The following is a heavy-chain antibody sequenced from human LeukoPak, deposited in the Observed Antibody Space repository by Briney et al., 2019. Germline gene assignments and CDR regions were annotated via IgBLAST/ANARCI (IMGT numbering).Heavy chain of an antibody. CDR3: ARSGVVVPAASNWFDP. CDR2: IYHSGST. Sequence: SQTLSLTCAVSGGSISSGGYSWSWIRQPPGKGLEWIGYIYHSGSTYYNPSLKSRVTISVDRSKNQFSLKLSSATAAYTAVYYCARSGVVVPAASNWFDPWGQGTLVTVSS. J-gene: IGHJ5*02. CDR1: GGSISSGGYS. D-gene: IGHD2-2*01. V-gene: IGHV4-30-2*01.